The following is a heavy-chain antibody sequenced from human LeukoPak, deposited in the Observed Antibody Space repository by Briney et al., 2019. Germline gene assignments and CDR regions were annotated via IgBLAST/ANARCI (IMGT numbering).Heavy chain of an antibody. D-gene: IGHD6-6*01. J-gene: IGHJ4*02. Sequence: SETLSLTCAVYGGSFSGYYWSWIRQPPGKGLEWIGETNHSGSTNYNPSLKSRVTISVDTSKNQFSLKLSSVTAADTAVYYCARRHVEYSSSSDPYYFDYWGQGTLVTVSS. CDR1: GGSFSGYY. CDR3: ARRHVEYSSSSDPYYFDY. CDR2: TNHSGST. V-gene: IGHV4-34*01.